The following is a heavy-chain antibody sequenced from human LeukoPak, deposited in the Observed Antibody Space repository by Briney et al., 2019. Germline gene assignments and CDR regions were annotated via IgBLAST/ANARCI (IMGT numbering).Heavy chain of an antibody. CDR2: IDHSGST. D-gene: IGHD4-17*01. J-gene: IGHJ4*02. CDR1: GGSFSSYY. Sequence: SETLSLTCTVSGGSFSSYYWTWIRQPPGKGQGWIGYIDHSGSTNYNPSLKSRVSISSDTSKNQFSLELSSVTAADTAVYYCARLKATVSIHAYFDSWGQGTLVTVSS. V-gene: IGHV4-59*01. CDR3: ARLKATVSIHAYFDS.